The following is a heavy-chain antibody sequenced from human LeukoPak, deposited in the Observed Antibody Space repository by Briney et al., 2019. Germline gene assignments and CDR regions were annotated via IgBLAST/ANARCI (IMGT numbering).Heavy chain of an antibody. CDR3: ARVNYGDYYFDY. Sequence: SQTLSLTCAVSGGSISSGGYSWSWIRQPPEKGLEWIGYIYHSGSTYYNPSLKSRVTISVDRSKNQFSLKLSSVTAADTAVYYCARVNYGDYYFDYWGQGTLVTVSS. V-gene: IGHV4-30-2*01. CDR1: GGSISSGGYS. D-gene: IGHD4-17*01. J-gene: IGHJ4*02. CDR2: IYHSGST.